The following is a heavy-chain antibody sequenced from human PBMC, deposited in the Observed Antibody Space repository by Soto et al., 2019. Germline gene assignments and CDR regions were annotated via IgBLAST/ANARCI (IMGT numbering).Heavy chain of an antibody. CDR3: ARIPGWYYGMDV. D-gene: IGHD2-15*01. Sequence: SGPTLVNPTQTLTLTCTFSGFSLSTSGMRVSWIRQPPGKALEWLARIDWDDDEFYSTSLKTRLTISKDTSKNQVVLTMTNMDPVDTATYYCARIPGWYYGMDVWGQGTTVTVSS. J-gene: IGHJ6*02. CDR1: GFSLSTSGMR. CDR2: IDWDDDE. V-gene: IGHV2-70*04.